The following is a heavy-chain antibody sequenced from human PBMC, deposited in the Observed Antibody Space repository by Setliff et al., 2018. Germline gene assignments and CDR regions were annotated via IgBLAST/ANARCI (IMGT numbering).Heavy chain of an antibody. CDR2: TIPIFGTT. D-gene: IGHD3-22*01. CDR1: GYTFTGYY. V-gene: IGHV1-69*05. Sequence: SVKVSCKASGYTFTGYYIHWVRQAPGQGLEWMGGTIPIFGTTNYAQRFQGRVTIITDESTSTAFMQLSSLRSEDTAVYYCVREGVDSRSSTDYRYYMDVWGKGTTVTVSS. CDR3: VREGVDSRSSTDYRYYMDV. J-gene: IGHJ6*03.